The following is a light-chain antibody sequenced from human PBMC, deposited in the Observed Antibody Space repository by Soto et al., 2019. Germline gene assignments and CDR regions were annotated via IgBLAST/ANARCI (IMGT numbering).Light chain of an antibody. Sequence: QSVLTQPPSVSEAPRQRVTISCSGSSSNIGNNDVDWYQQLPGKAPKLLIYHDDLLPSGVSDGFSGSKSGTSASLAISGLQSEDEDNYYCAAWDESLNGHVFGGGTKLTVL. CDR2: HDD. V-gene: IGLV1-36*01. CDR1: SSNIGNND. CDR3: AAWDESLNGHV. J-gene: IGLJ3*02.